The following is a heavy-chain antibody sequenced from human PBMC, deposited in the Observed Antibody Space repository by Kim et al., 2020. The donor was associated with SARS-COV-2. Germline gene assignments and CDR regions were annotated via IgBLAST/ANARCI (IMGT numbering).Heavy chain of an antibody. D-gene: IGHD6-19*01. CDR2: ISSSSSYT. V-gene: IGHV3-11*06. Sequence: GGSLRLSCAASGLTFSDYYMSWSRQAPGKGLEWVSYISSSSSYTNYADSVKGRFTISSDNAKNSLYLQMNSLRAEDTAVYYCAREGGSWEQWPPFDYWGQGTLVTVSS. J-gene: IGHJ4*02. CDR3: AREGGSWEQWPPFDY. CDR1: GLTFSDYY.